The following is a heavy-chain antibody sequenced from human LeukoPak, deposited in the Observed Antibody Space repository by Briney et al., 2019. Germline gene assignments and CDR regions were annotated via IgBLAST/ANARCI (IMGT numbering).Heavy chain of an antibody. CDR3: ARDWPSEWQQLPDYDAVV. J-gene: IGHJ3*01. Sequence: SGGSLRLSCAASGFTFSTYAMTWVRQPPGKGLEWVSTFSSSDGSTYSADSVKGRFTISRDNSKNTLYLQMHSLRAEDTAVYYCARDWPSEWQQLPDYDAVVWGQGTMVTVSS. CDR1: GFTFSTYA. V-gene: IGHV3-23*01. CDR2: FSSSDGST. D-gene: IGHD4/OR15-4a*01.